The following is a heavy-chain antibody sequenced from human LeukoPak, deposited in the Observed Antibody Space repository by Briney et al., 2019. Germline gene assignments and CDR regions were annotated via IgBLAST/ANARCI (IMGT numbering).Heavy chain of an antibody. Sequence: PGGSLRLSCAASGFTFSSYWMHWVRQAPGKGLVWVSRINSDGSSTSYADSVKGRFTISRDNAKNTLYLQMNSLRAEDTAVYYCARGGSSGWGGVYYFDYWGQGTLVTVSS. D-gene: IGHD6-19*01. CDR1: GFTFSSYW. J-gene: IGHJ4*02. V-gene: IGHV3-74*01. CDR3: ARGGSSGWGGVYYFDY. CDR2: INSDGSST.